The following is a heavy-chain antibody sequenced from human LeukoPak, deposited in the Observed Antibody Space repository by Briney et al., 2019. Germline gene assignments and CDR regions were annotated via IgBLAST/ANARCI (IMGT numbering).Heavy chain of an antibody. CDR1: GGSISSGSYY. Sequence: SETLSLTCTVSGGSISSGSYYWSWIRQPAVKGLEWIGRIYTSGSTNYNPSLKSRVTISVDTSKNQFSLKLSSVTAADTAVYYCAGTTAHAFDIWGQGTMVTVSS. D-gene: IGHD4-17*01. CDR2: IYTSGST. J-gene: IGHJ3*02. CDR3: AGTTAHAFDI. V-gene: IGHV4-61*02.